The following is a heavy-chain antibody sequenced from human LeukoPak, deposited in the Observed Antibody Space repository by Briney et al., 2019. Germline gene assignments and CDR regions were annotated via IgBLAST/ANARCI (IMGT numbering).Heavy chain of an antibody. D-gene: IGHD3-9*01. V-gene: IGHV4-31*11. CDR3: AREEILTGRDFYFDY. CDR2: IYYSGST. J-gene: IGHJ4*02. CDR1: GGSFSGYY. Sequence: PSETLSLTCAVYGGSFSGYYWSWIRQHPGKGLEWIGHIYYSGSTYYNPSLKSRVTISVDTSKNQFSLKLSSVTAADTAVYYCAREEILTGRDFYFDYWGQGTLVTVSS.